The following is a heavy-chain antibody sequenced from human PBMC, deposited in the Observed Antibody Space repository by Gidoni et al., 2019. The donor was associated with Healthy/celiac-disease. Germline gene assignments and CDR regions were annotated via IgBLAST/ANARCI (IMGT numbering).Heavy chain of an antibody. CDR1: ALPFSSYW. Sequence: EVQLVELGGALVKLGGSLSLPCEAPALPFSSYWMGWVRQAPGKGLEWVANITQDGSEKYYVDSVKGRFTVSRDNAKNSLYLQMNSLRAEDTAVYYCARVMSDYYYYGMDVWGQGTTVTVSS. J-gene: IGHJ6*02. CDR2: ITQDGSEK. CDR3: ARVMSDYYYYGMDV. D-gene: IGHD3-3*01. V-gene: IGHV3-7*01.